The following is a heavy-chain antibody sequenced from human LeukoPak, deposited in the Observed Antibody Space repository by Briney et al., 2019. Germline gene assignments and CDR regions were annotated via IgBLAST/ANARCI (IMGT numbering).Heavy chain of an antibody. J-gene: IGHJ4*02. V-gene: IGHV3-30*18. D-gene: IGHD4-17*01. Sequence: PGRSLRLSCAASGFTFSSYGMHWVRQAPGKGLEWVAVISYDGSNKYYADSVKGRFTISRDNSKNTLSLQMNSLRPEDTAVYYCAKERTDYALDYWGQGTLVTVSS. CDR1: GFTFSSYG. CDR2: ISYDGSNK. CDR3: AKERTDYALDY.